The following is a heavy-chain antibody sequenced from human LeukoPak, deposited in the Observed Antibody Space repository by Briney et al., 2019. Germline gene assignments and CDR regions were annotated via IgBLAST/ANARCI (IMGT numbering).Heavy chain of an antibody. CDR3: ARDSSGYYHWFDP. D-gene: IGHD3-22*01. CDR1: GGSINSGSYY. V-gene: IGHV4-61*02. J-gene: IGHJ5*02. Sequence: SQTLSLTCTVSGGSINSGSYYWRWIRQPAGKGLEWIGRIYTSGSTNYSPSLKSRVTISVDTSKNQFSLKLSSVTAADTAVYYCARDSSGYYHWFDPWGQGTLVTVSS. CDR2: IYTSGST.